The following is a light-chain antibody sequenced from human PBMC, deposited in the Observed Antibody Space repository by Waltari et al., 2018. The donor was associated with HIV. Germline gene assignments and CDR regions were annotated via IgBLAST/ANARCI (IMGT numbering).Light chain of an antibody. CDR1: SSNLGSNT. Sequence: QSVLTQPPSASGTPGQRVTISCSGSSSNLGSNTVNWYQQLPGTAPKLLIYTNSHRPSGVPDRFSGSKSGTSASLAISGLQSEDEADYYCAAWDDSLNGRAVFGGGTHLTVL. CDR2: TNS. CDR3: AAWDDSLNGRAV. J-gene: IGLJ7*01. V-gene: IGLV1-44*01.